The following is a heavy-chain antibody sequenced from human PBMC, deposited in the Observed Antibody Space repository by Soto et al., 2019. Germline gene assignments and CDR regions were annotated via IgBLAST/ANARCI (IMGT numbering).Heavy chain of an antibody. V-gene: IGHV3-23*01. CDR3: AKEIAVAVATPPEY. Sequence: EVQLLQSGGGLLQPGGSLRLSCTASGFIYSIYAMAWVRQAPGKGLEWVSAISGSGGETYYADSVKGRFTISRDNSKNTVYLQMTNLRAEDTAVYYCAKEIAVAVATPPEYWGQGTLVTVSS. J-gene: IGHJ4*02. D-gene: IGHD5-12*01. CDR2: ISGSGGET. CDR1: GFIYSIYA.